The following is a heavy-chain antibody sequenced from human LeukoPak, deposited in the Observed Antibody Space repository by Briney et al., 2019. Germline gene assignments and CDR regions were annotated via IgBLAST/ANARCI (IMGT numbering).Heavy chain of an antibody. CDR2: ISIDGSST. CDR1: GFRFSDYW. Sequence: GGYLRRSCAAPGFRFSDYWMHWVRQVPGKGLLWVSRISIDGSSTIYADSGEGRFTMSTDNAKNTLYLQMNSLRVEDTAVYYCVRQYTNKLIDYWGQGTLVAVSS. CDR3: VRQYTNKLIDY. D-gene: IGHD2-8*01. V-gene: IGHV3-74*01. J-gene: IGHJ4*02.